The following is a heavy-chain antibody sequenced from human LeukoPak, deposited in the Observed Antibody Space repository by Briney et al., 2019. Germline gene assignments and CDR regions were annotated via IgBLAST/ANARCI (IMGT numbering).Heavy chain of an antibody. CDR3: ARGRGLRAGSFDY. D-gene: IGHD3-16*01. Sequence: KPSETLSLTCAVSGGSISSSDWWSWVRQPPGKGLEWIGEIYHSGTTNYNPSLKSRVTISVDKSKNQFSLKLSSVTAADTAVYYCARGRGLRAGSFDYWGQGTLVTVSS. CDR1: GGSISSSDW. CDR2: IYHSGTT. J-gene: IGHJ4*02. V-gene: IGHV4-4*02.